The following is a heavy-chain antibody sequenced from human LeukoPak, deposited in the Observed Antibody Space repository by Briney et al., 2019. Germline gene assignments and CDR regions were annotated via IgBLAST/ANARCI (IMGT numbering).Heavy chain of an antibody. CDR3: ARDRDVLLWFGELYY. CDR2: ISYDGSNE. J-gene: IGHJ4*02. Sequence: GGSLRLSCAASGFTFSSYAMHWVRQAPGKGLEWVAVISYDGSNEYYADSVKGRFTISRDNSKNTLYLQMNSLRAEDTAVYYCARDRDVLLWFGELYYWGQGTLVTVSS. D-gene: IGHD3-10*01. V-gene: IGHV3-30-3*01. CDR1: GFTFSSYA.